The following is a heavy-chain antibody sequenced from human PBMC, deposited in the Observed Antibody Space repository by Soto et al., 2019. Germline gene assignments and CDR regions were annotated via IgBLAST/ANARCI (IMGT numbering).Heavy chain of an antibody. CDR3: SSSDTIIRGVRSLLAY. D-gene: IGHD3-10*01. CDR2: INHSEST. CDR1: WGTCVGHC. J-gene: IGHJ4*02. Sequence: TYGVDWGTCVGHCWRRIIKKQGKGQEWIGEINHSESTNYNPSLKSRVSISVDTSKNQFSLKLSSVTAADTAVYYCSSSDTIIRGVRSLLAYWRQGSLVTVSS. V-gene: IGHV4-34*01.